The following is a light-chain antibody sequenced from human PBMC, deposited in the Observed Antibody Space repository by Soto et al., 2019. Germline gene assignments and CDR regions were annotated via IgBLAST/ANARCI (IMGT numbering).Light chain of an antibody. CDR1: QSVNSY. Sequence: EIVLTQSPATLSLSPGERATLSCRASQSVNSYLAWYQQKPGQAPRLLIYDASNRATGIPARFSGSGSGTDFTLTISSLEPEDFAVYYCQQRSYWQDTFGQGTKLEIK. CDR2: DAS. V-gene: IGKV3-11*01. CDR3: QQRSYWQDT. J-gene: IGKJ2*01.